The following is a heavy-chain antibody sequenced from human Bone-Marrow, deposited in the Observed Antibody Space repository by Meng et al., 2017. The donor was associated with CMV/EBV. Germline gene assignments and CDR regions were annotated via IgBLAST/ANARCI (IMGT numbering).Heavy chain of an antibody. V-gene: IGHV1-69*04. D-gene: IGHD2-2*02. CDR3: ARGYCSSNTCYTFGY. J-gene: IGHJ4*02. CDR1: GGPFRTYA. CDR2: IIPLVGFA. Sequence: SGGPFRTYACSWVRQAPGQGLEWMGTIIPLVGFANYAQKFQGRVTIIADKSTSTAYMDLSSLRSEDTAIYYCARGYCSSNTCYTFGYWGQGTLVTVSS.